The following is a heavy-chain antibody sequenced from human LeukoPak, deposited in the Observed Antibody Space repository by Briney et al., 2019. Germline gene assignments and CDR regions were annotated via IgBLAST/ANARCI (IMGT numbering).Heavy chain of an antibody. D-gene: IGHD4-17*01. CDR2: IYYSGST. V-gene: IGHV4-31*03. J-gene: IGHJ1*01. CDR1: GGSISSGGYY. Sequence: SQTLSLTCTVSGGSISSGGYYWSWIRQHPGKGLEWIGYIYYSGSTYYNPSLKSRVTISVDTSKNQFSLKLSSVTAVDTAVYYCARAHYGEPKYFQHWGQGTLVTVSS. CDR3: ARAHYGEPKYFQH.